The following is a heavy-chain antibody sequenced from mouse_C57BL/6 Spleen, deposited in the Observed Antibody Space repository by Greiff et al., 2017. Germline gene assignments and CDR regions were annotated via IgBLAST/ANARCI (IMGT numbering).Heavy chain of an antibody. CDR2: ISGGGGNT. D-gene: IGHD1-1*01. Sequence: EVQGVESGGGLVKPGGSLKLSCAASGFTFSSYTMSWVRQTPEKRLEWVATISGGGGNTYYPDSVKGRFTISRDNAKNTLYLQMSSLRSEDTALYYCARRGSSYPYWYFDVWGTGTTVTVSS. J-gene: IGHJ1*03. CDR1: GFTFSSYT. CDR3: ARRGSSYPYWYFDV. V-gene: IGHV5-9*01.